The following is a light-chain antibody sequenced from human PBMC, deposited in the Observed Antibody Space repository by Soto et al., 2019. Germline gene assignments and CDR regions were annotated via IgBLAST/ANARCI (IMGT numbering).Light chain of an antibody. V-gene: IGLV2-8*01. CDR1: SSDVGVYNF. Sequence: QSALTQPPSASGSPGQSVAISCTGTSSDVGVYNFVSWYQQHPGKAPKLLIYEVYKRPSGVPDRFSASKSGNTASLTVSGLQAEDDADYYCSSYAGSYTYVFGTGTKLTVL. J-gene: IGLJ1*01. CDR3: SSYAGSYTYV. CDR2: EVY.